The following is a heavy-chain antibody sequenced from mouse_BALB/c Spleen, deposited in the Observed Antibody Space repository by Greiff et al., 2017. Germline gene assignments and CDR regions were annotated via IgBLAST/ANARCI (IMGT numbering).Heavy chain of an antibody. D-gene: IGHD2-3*01. CDR1: GFTFSSYA. Sequence: EVQLVESGGGLVKPGGSLKLSCAASGFTFSSYAMSWVRQSPEKRLEWVAEISSGGSYTYYPDTVTGRFTISRDNAKNTLYLEVSSLRSEDTAMYYCARGGYYGEKTSYYAMDYWGQGTSVTVSS. V-gene: IGHV5-9-4*01. CDR3: ARGGYYGEKTSYYAMDY. J-gene: IGHJ4*01. CDR2: ISSGGSYT.